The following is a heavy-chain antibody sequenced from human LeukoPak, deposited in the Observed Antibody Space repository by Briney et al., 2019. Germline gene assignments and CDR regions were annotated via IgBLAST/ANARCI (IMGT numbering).Heavy chain of an antibody. D-gene: IGHD2-21*02. V-gene: IGHV3-23*01. Sequence: GGSLRLSCAASGFTFSSYAMYWVRQAPGKGLEWVSGIFGSGGSTHYADSVKGRFTISRDNSKNTVYLQMNSLRAEDTAVYYCATDRDNSDWQKRFDYWGQGTLVGVSS. CDR1: GFTFSSYA. J-gene: IGHJ4*02. CDR2: IFGSGGST. CDR3: ATDRDNSDWQKRFDY.